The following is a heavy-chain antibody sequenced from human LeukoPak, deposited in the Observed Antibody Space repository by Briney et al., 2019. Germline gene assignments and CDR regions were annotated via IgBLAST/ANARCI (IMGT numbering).Heavy chain of an antibody. V-gene: IGHV3-23*01. CDR3: VKDRTGYTSGQGYFDY. Sequence: GGSLRLSCAASGFTFSSYAMSWVRQAPGKGLEWVSGIGSSAGTTYYADSVEGRFSISRDNSKNTLFLQMNSLRAEDTAVYFCVKDRTGYTSGQGYFDYWGQGVLVTVSS. CDR1: GFTFSSYA. J-gene: IGHJ4*02. CDR2: IGSSAGTT. D-gene: IGHD6-19*01.